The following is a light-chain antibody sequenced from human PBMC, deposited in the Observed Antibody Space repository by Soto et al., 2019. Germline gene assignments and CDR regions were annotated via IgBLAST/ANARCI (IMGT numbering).Light chain of an antibody. V-gene: IGKV3-20*01. CDR3: QQYGLSPPFP. J-gene: IGKJ3*01. CDR2: GAS. Sequence: EIVLTQSPSALSLSPGERATLSCRASQSLSSSYLAWYQQKPGQSPRLLIYGASSRATGVPDRFSGSGSGTDFTLTISRLEPEDFAVYYCQQYGLSPPFPFGPGTKLHIK. CDR1: QSLSSSY.